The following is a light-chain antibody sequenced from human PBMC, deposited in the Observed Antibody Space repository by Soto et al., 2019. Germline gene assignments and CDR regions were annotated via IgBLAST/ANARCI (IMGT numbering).Light chain of an antibody. CDR2: GAS. CDR1: QSVSSK. V-gene: IGKV3-11*01. Sequence: EIVMTQSPATLSLSAGERATLSCRSSQSVSSKLAWYQQKPGQAPRLLIYGASTRATGIPARFSGSGSWTDLTLTISSLETEDFAVYYCQQRSNWPPITFGQGTRLEIK. CDR3: QQRSNWPPIT. J-gene: IGKJ5*01.